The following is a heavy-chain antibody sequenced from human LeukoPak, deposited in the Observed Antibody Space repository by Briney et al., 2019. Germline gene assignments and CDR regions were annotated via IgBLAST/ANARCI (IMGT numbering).Heavy chain of an antibody. CDR1: GDSISNYY. CDR3: ARGGRNDYGPLDAFDI. V-gene: IGHV4-4*07. Sequence: SETLSLTCTVSGDSISNYYWSWIRQPAGKGLEWIGRIYTSGSTNYNPSLKSRVTMSVDTSKNQFSLKLSSVTAADTAVYYCARGGRNDYGPLDAFDIWGQGTMVTVSS. D-gene: IGHD4-17*01. CDR2: IYTSGST. J-gene: IGHJ3*02.